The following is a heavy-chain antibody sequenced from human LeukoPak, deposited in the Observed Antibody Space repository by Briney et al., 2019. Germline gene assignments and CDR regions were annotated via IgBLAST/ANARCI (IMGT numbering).Heavy chain of an antibody. CDR1: GFSFVSYA. J-gene: IGHJ4*02. CDR2: ISGSGGST. Sequence: GGSLRLSCAASGFSFVSYAMSWVRQAPGKGLEWVSSISGSGGSTYYADSVKGRFTFSRDNSKNTLYLQMNSLRAEDTAIYYCAKDQGCMYGNSPDHWGQGTLVTVSS. D-gene: IGHD4-23*01. CDR3: AKDQGCMYGNSPDH. V-gene: IGHV3-23*01.